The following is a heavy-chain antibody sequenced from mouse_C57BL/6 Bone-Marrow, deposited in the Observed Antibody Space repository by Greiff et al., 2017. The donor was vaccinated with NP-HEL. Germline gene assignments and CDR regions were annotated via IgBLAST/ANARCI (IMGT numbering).Heavy chain of an antibody. V-gene: IGHV14-4*01. D-gene: IGHD2-10*02. Sequence: EVQRVESGAELVRPGASVKLSCTASGFNIKDDYMHWVKQRPEQGLEWIGWIDPENGDTEYASKFQGKATITADTSSNTAYLQLSSLTSEDTAVYYCTVWFFAYWGQGTLVTVSA. CDR3: TVWFFAY. CDR1: GFNIKDDY. J-gene: IGHJ3*01. CDR2: IDPENGDT.